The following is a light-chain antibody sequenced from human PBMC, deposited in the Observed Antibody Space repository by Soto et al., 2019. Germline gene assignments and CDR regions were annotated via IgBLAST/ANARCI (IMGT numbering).Light chain of an antibody. V-gene: IGKV2-28*01. CDR1: RRLLQSNGYKY. CDR3: MKALPTTRT. J-gene: IGKJ1*01. Sequence: DIVMTQSPLSLPVTPGEAASISCRSSRRLLQSNGYKYWDWCVQKPGQSPQLLIYLVSNRASGVRDRFSGSGSGTDITMKISSVAGEDVGLYHCMKALPTTRTFGQEPQVDLK. CDR2: LVS.